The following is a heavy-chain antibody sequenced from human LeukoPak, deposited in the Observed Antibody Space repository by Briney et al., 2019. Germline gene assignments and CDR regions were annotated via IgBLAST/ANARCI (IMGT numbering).Heavy chain of an antibody. CDR1: GGSISRYY. V-gene: IGHV4-59*08. D-gene: IGHD5-12*01. Sequence: SETLSLTCTVSGGSISRYYWSWIRQPPGKGLEWIGYIYYSGGTNYNPSLKSRVTISLDTSKNQFSLKLSSVTAADTAVYYCARHGGGYDYDYWGQGTLVTVSS. CDR2: IYYSGGT. J-gene: IGHJ4*02. CDR3: ARHGGGYDYDY.